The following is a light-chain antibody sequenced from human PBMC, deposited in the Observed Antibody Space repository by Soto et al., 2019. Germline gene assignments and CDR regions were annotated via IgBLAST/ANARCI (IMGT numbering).Light chain of an antibody. Sequence: QSVLTQPPSVSGALGQRVTISCTGSSSNIGAGYDVHWYQQLPGTAPKLLIYGNSNRPSGVPDRFSGSKSGTSASLAITGLQAEDEADYYCQSYDSSRSGHVVFGGGTKLTVL. V-gene: IGLV1-40*01. J-gene: IGLJ2*01. CDR3: QSYDSSRSGHVV. CDR2: GNS. CDR1: SSNIGAGYD.